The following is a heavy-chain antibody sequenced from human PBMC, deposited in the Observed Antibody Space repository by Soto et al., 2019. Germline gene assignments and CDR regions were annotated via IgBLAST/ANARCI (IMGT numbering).Heavy chain of an antibody. D-gene: IGHD3-16*01. CDR2: IDGSGGIT. J-gene: IGHJ5*02. Sequence: PGGSLRLSCAASGFPFGTTDMSWVRQAPGEGLEWVSTIDGSGGITFYADSVKGRFTISRDNSRNTVYLQMNSLRGDDTALYYSVKNLGWFNTWGQGALVTVSS. V-gene: IGHV3-23*01. CDR1: GFPFGTTD. CDR3: VKNLGWFNT.